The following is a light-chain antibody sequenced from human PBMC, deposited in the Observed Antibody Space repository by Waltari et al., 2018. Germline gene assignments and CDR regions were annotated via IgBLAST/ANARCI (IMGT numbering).Light chain of an antibody. CDR3: QHYVALPVT. CDR2: GAS. Sequence: EIVLTQSPGTLSLSPGDRDTLSCRASQSVGRTLAGYQQKPGQAPSLVIYGASIRATGIPDRFSGSGSGTDFSLTISRLEPEDFAVYYCQHYVALPVTFGQGTKVEIK. J-gene: IGKJ1*01. V-gene: IGKV3-20*01. CDR1: QSVGRT.